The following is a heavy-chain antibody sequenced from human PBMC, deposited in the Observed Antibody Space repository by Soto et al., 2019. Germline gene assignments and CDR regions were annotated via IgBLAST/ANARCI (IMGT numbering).Heavy chain of an antibody. D-gene: IGHD1-26*01. CDR2: ISSSGSTI. V-gene: IGHV3-48*03. CDR3: ARDPYSGRRDWYFDL. Sequence: EVQLVESGGGLVQPGGSLRLSCAASGFTFSSYEMNWVRQAPGKGLEWVLYISSSGSTIYYADSVKGRFTISRDNPKNSLYLQMNSLRAEDTAVYYCARDPYSGRRDWYFDLWGRDTLVTVSS. CDR1: GFTFSSYE. J-gene: IGHJ2*01.